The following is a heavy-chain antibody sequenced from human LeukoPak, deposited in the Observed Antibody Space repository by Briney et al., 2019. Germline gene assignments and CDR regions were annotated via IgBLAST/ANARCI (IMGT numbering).Heavy chain of an antibody. V-gene: IGHV1-69*05. D-gene: IGHD1-1*01. CDR3: AIHPLLDYYYYYYGMDV. Sequence: ASVKVSCKASGGTFSSYAISWVRQAPGQGLEWMGGIIPIFGTANYAQKFQGRVTMTTDTSTSTAYMELRSLRSDDTAVYYCAIHPLLDYYYYYYGMDVWGQGTTVTVSS. CDR2: IIPIFGTA. J-gene: IGHJ6*02. CDR1: GGTFSSYA.